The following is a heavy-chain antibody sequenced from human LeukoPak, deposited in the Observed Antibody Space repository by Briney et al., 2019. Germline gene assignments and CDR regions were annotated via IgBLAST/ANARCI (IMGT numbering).Heavy chain of an antibody. V-gene: IGHV4-38-2*02. J-gene: IGHJ5*02. D-gene: IGHD2-8*01. Sequence: SETLSLTCTVSGYSISSGYYWGWIRQPPGKGLEWIGSIYHSGSTYYNPSLKSRVTISVDTSKNQFSLNLSSVTAADTAVYYCARGRGGLPTSKWLRFDPWGQGTLVTVSS. CDR2: IYHSGST. CDR3: ARGRGGLPTSKWLRFDP. CDR1: GYSISSGYY.